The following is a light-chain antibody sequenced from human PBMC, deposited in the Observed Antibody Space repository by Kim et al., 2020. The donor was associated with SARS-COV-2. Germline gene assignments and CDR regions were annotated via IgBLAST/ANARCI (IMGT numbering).Light chain of an antibody. CDR1: TGTVTSGHY. Sequence: QAVVTQEPSLTVSPGGTVTLTCESSTGTVTSGHYPYLFQQRPGQTPRTLIYDTNYKHSWTPARFSGSLLGGKAALTLSGAQPDDEADYYCLLSSGGVRVFGGGTQLTVL. CDR2: DTN. V-gene: IGLV7-46*01. J-gene: IGLJ3*02. CDR3: LLSSGGVRV.